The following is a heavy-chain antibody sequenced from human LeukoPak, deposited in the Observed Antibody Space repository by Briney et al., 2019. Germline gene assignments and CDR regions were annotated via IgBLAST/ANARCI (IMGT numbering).Heavy chain of an antibody. J-gene: IGHJ5*01. CDR2: IYYDGSNN. D-gene: IGHD3-22*01. Sequence: PGGSLSLSCAASGFTTNSFGIHWVRQAPGKGLEWVAVIYYDGSNNFYSDSVKGRFTISRDNSKNTVFLQMSSLRAEDTAVYYCARDHHPGYHDSLVFNWLAPSSQGTLVSVSS. CDR3: ARDHHPGYHDSLVFNWLAP. V-gene: IGHV3-30*12. CDR1: GFTTNSFG.